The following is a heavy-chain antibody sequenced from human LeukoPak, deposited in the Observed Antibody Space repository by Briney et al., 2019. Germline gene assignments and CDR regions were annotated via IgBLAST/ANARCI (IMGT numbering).Heavy chain of an antibody. CDR1: GYSISSGYY. Sequence: SETLSLTCTVSGYSISSGYYWGWIRQPPVKGLEWIGSIYHSGSTYYNPSLKSRVTISVDTSKNQFSLKLSSVTAADTAVYYCARVDADYFDYWGQGTLVTVSS. D-gene: IGHD3/OR15-3a*01. V-gene: IGHV4-38-2*02. J-gene: IGHJ4*02. CDR2: IYHSGST. CDR3: ARVDADYFDY.